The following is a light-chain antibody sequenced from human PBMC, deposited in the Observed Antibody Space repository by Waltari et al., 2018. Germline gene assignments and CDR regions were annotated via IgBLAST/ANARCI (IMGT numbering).Light chain of an antibody. CDR2: GAS. CDR3: QQYNKWPPLT. Sequence: EVLMLWSPATLSVSPGARGTLSCRASQNIHDNLAWYQQKPGQAPRLLIYGASTRATDIPARFRGSGSGTEFTLTINSLQSEDLGIYYCQQYNKWPPLTFGGGTKVEIK. J-gene: IGKJ4*01. V-gene: IGKV3-15*01. CDR1: QNIHDN.